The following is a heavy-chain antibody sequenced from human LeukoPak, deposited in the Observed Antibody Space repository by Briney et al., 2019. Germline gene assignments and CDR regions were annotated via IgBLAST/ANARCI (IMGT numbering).Heavy chain of an antibody. CDR1: GYTFTSYD. CDR3: ARSYYDILTGPEPDAFDI. Sequence: ASVKVSCKASGYTFTSYDINWVRQATGQGLEWMGWMNPNSGNTGYAQKFQGRVTMTRNASISTAYMELSSLRSEDTAVYYCARSYYDILTGPEPDAFDIWGQGTMVTVSS. CDR2: MNPNSGNT. D-gene: IGHD3-9*01. V-gene: IGHV1-8*01. J-gene: IGHJ3*02.